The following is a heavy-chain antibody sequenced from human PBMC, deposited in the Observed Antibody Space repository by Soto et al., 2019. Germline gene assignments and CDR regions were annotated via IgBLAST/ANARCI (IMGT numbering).Heavy chain of an antibody. CDR1: GFTFSTYA. Sequence: AGSLTLSCTASGFTFSTYAMSCDRHAQGKGMEWVSTISSGGGSTYYAASVKGRFTISRDTSKNPLYLQMDSLRAEDAAVYYCAKGRSVLLSGLGVWGHGTRVTVSS. CDR2: ISSGGGST. J-gene: IGHJ6*02. D-gene: IGHD3-3*01. V-gene: IGHV3-23*01. CDR3: AKGRSVLLSGLGV.